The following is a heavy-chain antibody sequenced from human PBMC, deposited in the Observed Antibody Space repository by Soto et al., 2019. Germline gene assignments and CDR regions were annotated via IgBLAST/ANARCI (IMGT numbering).Heavy chain of an antibody. J-gene: IGHJ5*02. CDR2: INQDGSEK. CDR1: GFTFTTYW. CDR3: SRSLDA. V-gene: IGHV3-7*01. Sequence: GVSLRLSCAASGFTFTTYWMDWVRQTPGKGLEWVANINQDGSEKNYVDSVKGRFTISRDNAKNSLYLQMSSLTAEDSALYYCSRSLDAWGQGILVTVSS.